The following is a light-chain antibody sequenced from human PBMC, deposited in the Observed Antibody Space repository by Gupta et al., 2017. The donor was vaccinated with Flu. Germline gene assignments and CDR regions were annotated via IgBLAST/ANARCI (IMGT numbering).Light chain of an antibody. CDR3: SAWVDNVHAHVV. Sequence: QSVLTQPPSVSGTPGQRVTISCSGSSSNIRSNTINWYQQVPGTAPKLVIYSSDQRPSGVPHRFSGSKSGTSASLAISGLQSEDEADYYCSAWVDNVHAHVVFGGGTKLTVL. V-gene: IGLV1-44*01. J-gene: IGLJ2*01. CDR1: SSNIRSNT. CDR2: SSD.